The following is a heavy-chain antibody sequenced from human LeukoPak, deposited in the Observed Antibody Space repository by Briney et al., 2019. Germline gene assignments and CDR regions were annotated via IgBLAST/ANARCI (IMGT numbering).Heavy chain of an antibody. CDR1: GFTFSNYG. CDR3: ARVRTYYDFWSGDHRGTYYFDY. Sequence: GGSLRLSCTASGFTFSNYGMHWVRQAPGKGLDWLTFIRHDGSHKWDADSAKGRFTISRDNSMNTLYLQMNSLRAEDTAVYYCARVRTYYDFWSGDHRGTYYFDYWGQGALVTVSS. V-gene: IGHV3-30*02. J-gene: IGHJ4*02. CDR2: IRHDGSHK. D-gene: IGHD3-3*01.